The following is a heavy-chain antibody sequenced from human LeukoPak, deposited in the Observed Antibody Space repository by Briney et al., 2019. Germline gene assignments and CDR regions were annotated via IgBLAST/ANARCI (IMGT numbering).Heavy chain of an antibody. CDR1: GGSFSGYY. V-gene: IGHV4-34*01. CDR2: INHSGST. Sequence: SETLSPTCAVYGGSFSGYYWSWIRQPPGKGLEWIGEINHSGSTNYNPSLKSRVTISVDTSKNQFSLKLSSVTAADTAVYYCARGRTILYYYYYYMDVWGKGTTVTVSS. D-gene: IGHD2-2*01. CDR3: ARGRTILYYYYYYMDV. J-gene: IGHJ6*03.